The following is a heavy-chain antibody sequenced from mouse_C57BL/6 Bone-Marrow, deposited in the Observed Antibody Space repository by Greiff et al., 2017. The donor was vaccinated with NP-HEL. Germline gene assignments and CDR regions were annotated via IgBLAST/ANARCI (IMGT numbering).Heavy chain of an antibody. V-gene: IGHV10-1*01. CDR1: GFSFNTYA. Sequence: DVKLVESGGGLVQPKGSLKLSCAASGFSFNTYAMNWVRQAPGKGLEWVARIRSKSNYYATYYADSVKDRFTISRDDSESMLYLQMNNLKTEDTAMYYCVSPASFAYWGQGTLVTVSA. D-gene: IGHD6-1*01. CDR2: IRSKSNYYAT. J-gene: IGHJ3*01. CDR3: VSPASFAY.